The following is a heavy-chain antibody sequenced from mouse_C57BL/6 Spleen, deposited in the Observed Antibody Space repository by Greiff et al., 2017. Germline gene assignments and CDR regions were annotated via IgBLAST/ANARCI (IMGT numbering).Heavy chain of an antibody. CDR2: IDPSDSET. CDR1: GYTFTSYW. J-gene: IGHJ3*01. D-gene: IGHD2-4*01. V-gene: IGHV1-52*01. Sequence: QVQLQQPGAELVRPGSSVKLSCKASGYTFTSYWMHWVKQRPIQGLEWIGNIDPSDSETHYNQKFKDKATLTVDKSSSTAYMRLSSLTSEDSAVYYCARGDYEAWFAYWGQGTLVTVSA. CDR3: ARGDYEAWFAY.